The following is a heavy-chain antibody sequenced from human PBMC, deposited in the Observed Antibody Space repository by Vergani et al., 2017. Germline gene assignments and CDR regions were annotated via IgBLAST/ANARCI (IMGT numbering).Heavy chain of an antibody. CDR3: ATKSCGTPGCQIGYFRE. CDR1: GFTSSYYG. J-gene: IGHJ1*01. D-gene: IGHD1-1*01. V-gene: IGHV3-30*03. CDR2: ISYDGTQK. Sequence: QVHLVESGGGVVQPGRSLRLSCVVSGFTSSYYGMHLVRQAPGKGLEWGAVISYDGTQKYYADSVKGRFTISRDNSKSTLYLQMNSLRTEDTAVYYCATKSCGTPGCQIGYFREWGQGTLVTVSS.